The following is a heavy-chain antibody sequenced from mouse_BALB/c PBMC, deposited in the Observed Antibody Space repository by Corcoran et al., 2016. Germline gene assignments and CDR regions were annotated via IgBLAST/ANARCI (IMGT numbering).Heavy chain of an antibody. CDR1: GFNIKDTY. Sequence: EVQLQQSGAELVKPGASVKLSCTASGFNIKDTYMHWVKQRPEQGLEGIGRIDQAIGNTKYDPKFQGKATITADTSANTVDLQLSSLTSEDTAVDYGARWDWYFEVGGAGTTVTVSS. J-gene: IGHJ1*01. CDR2: IDQAIGNT. V-gene: IGHV14-3*02. CDR3: ARWDWYFEV.